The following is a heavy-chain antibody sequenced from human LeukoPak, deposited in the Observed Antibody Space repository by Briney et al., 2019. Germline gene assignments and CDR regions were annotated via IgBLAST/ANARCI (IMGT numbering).Heavy chain of an antibody. CDR2: IYYSGST. Sequence: SETLSLTCTVSGGSISSYYCSWIRQPPGTGLEWIGYIYYSGSTNYNPSLKSRVPISVDTSNNQFSLKLSSVTAADTAVYYCARAWELLTFDYWGQKTLVTVSS. D-gene: IGHD1-26*01. V-gene: IGHV4-59*01. J-gene: IGHJ4*02. CDR3: ARAWELLTFDY. CDR1: GGSISSYY.